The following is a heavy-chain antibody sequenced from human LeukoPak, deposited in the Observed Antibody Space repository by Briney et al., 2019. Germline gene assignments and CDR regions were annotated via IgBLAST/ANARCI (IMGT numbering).Heavy chain of an antibody. CDR3: ARVRGNNWNDVRWFDP. V-gene: IGHV4-38-2*01. D-gene: IGHD1-1*01. CDR1: GYSISSGYY. J-gene: IGHJ5*02. Sequence: HSEALSLTCAVSGYSISSGYYWGWIRQPPGKGLEWIGSIYHSGSTYYNPSLKSRVTISVDTSKNQFSLKLSSVTAADTAVYYCARVRGNNWNDVRWFDPWGQGTLVTVSS. CDR2: IYHSGST.